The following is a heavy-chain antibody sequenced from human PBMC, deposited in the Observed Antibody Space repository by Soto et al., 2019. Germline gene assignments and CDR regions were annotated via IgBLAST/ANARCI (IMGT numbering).Heavy chain of an antibody. CDR3: AADPKSHVIAAAGPYYYYGMDV. Sequence: SVKVSCKASGFTFTSSAVQWVRQARGQRLEWIGWIVVGSGNTNYAQKFQERVTITRDMSTSTAYMELSSLRSEDTAVYYCAADPKSHVIAAAGPYYYYGMDVWGQGTTVTVSS. D-gene: IGHD6-13*01. V-gene: IGHV1-58*01. J-gene: IGHJ6*02. CDR2: IVVGSGNT. CDR1: GFTFTSSA.